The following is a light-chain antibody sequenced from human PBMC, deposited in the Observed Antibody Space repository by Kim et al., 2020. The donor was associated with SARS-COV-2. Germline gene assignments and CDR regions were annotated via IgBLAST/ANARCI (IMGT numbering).Light chain of an antibody. CDR3: QQYDTSWT. Sequence: SASVGDRVTVTCRASRSIGSWLAWYQQQPEKAPTLLIYETSSLKSGVPSRFSGSGSGTEFTLTISSLRPEDFATYYCQQYDTSWTFGQWTKVDIK. CDR2: ETS. J-gene: IGKJ1*01. CDR1: RSIGSW. V-gene: IGKV1-5*03.